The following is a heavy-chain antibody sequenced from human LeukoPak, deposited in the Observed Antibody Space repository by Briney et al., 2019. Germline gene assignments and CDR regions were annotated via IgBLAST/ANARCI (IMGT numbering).Heavy chain of an antibody. V-gene: IGHV3-23*01. CDR3: AKTVGLVTALAFVRFGMDV. J-gene: IGHJ6*02. Sequence: PGGSLRLSCAASGFTFAGFGMSWVRQPPGKGLEWVSPISEDGGSAYYAGSVQGRFAIFRDNSKNTMYLQLNSLRAEDTAVYYCAKTVGLVTALAFVRFGMDVWGQGTTVTVSS. CDR2: ISEDGGSA. CDR1: GFTFAGFG. D-gene: IGHD2-21*02.